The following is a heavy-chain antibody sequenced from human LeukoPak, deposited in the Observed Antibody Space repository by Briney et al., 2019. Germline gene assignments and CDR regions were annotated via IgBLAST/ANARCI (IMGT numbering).Heavy chain of an antibody. CDR2: ITSSSNYI. V-gene: IGHV3-21*01. CDR1: GFTFSIYS. CDR3: ARDRGYFDN. Sequence: GGSLRLSCAASGFTFSIYSMNWVRQAPGKGLEWLSSITSSSNYIYYADSVKGRFTISRDNVQNSLYLQMNSLRAEDTAMYYCARDRGYFDNWGQGALVTVSS. J-gene: IGHJ4*02.